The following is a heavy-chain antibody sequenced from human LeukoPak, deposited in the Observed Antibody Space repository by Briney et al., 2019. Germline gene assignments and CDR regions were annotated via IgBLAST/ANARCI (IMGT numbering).Heavy chain of an antibody. Sequence: ASVKVSCKASGGTFSSYAISWVRQAPGQGLEWMGGIIPIFGTANYAQKFQGRVTITADKSTSTAYMELSSLRSEDTAVYYCARTSVDTAMVGGYFDYWGQGTLVTVSS. CDR2: IIPIFGTA. D-gene: IGHD5-18*01. J-gene: IGHJ4*02. CDR1: GGTFSSYA. CDR3: ARTSVDTAMVGGYFDY. V-gene: IGHV1-69*06.